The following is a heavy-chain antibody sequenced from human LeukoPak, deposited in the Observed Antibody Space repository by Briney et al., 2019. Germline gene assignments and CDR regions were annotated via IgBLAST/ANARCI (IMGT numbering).Heavy chain of an antibody. V-gene: IGHV3-11*01. Sequence: PGGSLRLSCAASGFTFSDYYMSWIRQAPGKGLEWVSYISSSGSTIYYADSVKGRFTISRDNSKNTLYLQMNSLRAEDTAVYYCAKVGSSGWYAPYYFDYWGQGTLVTVSS. CDR3: AKVGSSGWYAPYYFDY. CDR2: ISSSGSTI. CDR1: GFTFSDYY. J-gene: IGHJ4*02. D-gene: IGHD6-19*01.